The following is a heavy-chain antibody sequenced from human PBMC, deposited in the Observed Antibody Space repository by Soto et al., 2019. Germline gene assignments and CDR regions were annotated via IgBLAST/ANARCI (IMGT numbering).Heavy chain of an antibody. D-gene: IGHD3-10*01. CDR3: ATGYGSGSYYWYFDL. CDR2: IYYSGST. Sequence: QVQLQESGPGLVKPSQTLSLTCTVSGGSISSGGYYWSWIRQHPGKGLEWIGYIYYSGSTYYNPSLESRLTMSVDTSKNQISLKLSSVTAADTAIYYCATGYGSGSYYWYFDLWGRGTLVTVSS. V-gene: IGHV4-31*03. CDR1: GGSISSGGYY. J-gene: IGHJ2*01.